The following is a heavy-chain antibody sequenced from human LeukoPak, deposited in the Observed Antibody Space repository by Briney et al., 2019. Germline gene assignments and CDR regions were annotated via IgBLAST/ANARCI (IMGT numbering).Heavy chain of an antibody. D-gene: IGHD6-19*01. CDR1: GGSISSYY. Sequence: QPSETLSLTCTVSGGSISSYYWSWIRQPPGKGLEWIGYIYYSGSTYYNPSLKSRVTISVDTSKKQFSLKLSSVTAADTAVYYCARGPAVAGTLWGFDYWGQGTLVTVSS. CDR2: IYYSGST. CDR3: ARGPAVAGTLWGFDY. J-gene: IGHJ4*02. V-gene: IGHV4-59*01.